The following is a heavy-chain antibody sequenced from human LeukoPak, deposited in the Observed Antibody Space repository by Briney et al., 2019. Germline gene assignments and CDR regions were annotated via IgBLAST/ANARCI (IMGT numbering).Heavy chain of an antibody. Sequence: SETLSLTCTVSGYSISSGYYWGWIRPPPGKGLEWIGSIYHSGSTYYNPSLKSRVTISVDTSKNQFSLKLSSVTAADTAVYYCARSMGLWGGFSDYWGQGTLVTVSS. D-gene: IGHD5-18*01. V-gene: IGHV4-38-2*02. CDR2: IYHSGST. CDR1: GYSISSGYY. CDR3: ARSMGLWGGFSDY. J-gene: IGHJ4*02.